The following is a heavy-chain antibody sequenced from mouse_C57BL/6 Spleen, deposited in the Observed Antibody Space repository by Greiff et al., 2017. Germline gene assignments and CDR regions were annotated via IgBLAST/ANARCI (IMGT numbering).Heavy chain of an antibody. CDR3: ARNWDV. J-gene: IGHJ2*01. Sequence: EVKLQESGPGLVKPSQSLSLTCSVTGYSITSGYYWNWIRQFPGNKLEWMGYISYDGSNNYNPSLKNRISITRDTSKNQFFLKLNSVTTEDTATYYCARNWDVWGQGTTLTVSS. V-gene: IGHV3-6*01. CDR1: GYSITSGYY. D-gene: IGHD4-1*01. CDR2: ISYDGSN.